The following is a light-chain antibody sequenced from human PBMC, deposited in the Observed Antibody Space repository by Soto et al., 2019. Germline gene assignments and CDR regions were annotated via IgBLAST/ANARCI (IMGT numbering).Light chain of an antibody. CDR3: GSFTSSSTLVV. V-gene: IGLV2-14*01. CDR2: EVS. J-gene: IGLJ1*01. Sequence: QSALTQPASVSGSPGQSITISCTGTSRDVGGYYYVSWYQQHPDRAPKVMIYEVSNRPSGVSGRFSGSKSGNTASLTISGLQAEDEADYYCGSFTSSSTLVVFGAGTKVTVL. CDR1: SRDVGGYYY.